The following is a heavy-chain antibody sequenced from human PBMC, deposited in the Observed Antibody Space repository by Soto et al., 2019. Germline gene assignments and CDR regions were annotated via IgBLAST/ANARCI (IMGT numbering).Heavy chain of an antibody. V-gene: IGHV4-59*01. CDR1: GGSISSYY. CDR3: ARTPLGYYDILTGYYTADWYFDY. J-gene: IGHJ4*02. CDR2: IYYSGST. Sequence: SETLSLTCTVSGGSISSYYWSWIRQPPGKGLEWIGYIYYSGSTNYNPSLKSRVTISVDTSKNQFSLKLSSVTAADTAVYYCARTPLGYYDILTGYYTADWYFDYWGQGTLDTSPQ. D-gene: IGHD3-9*01.